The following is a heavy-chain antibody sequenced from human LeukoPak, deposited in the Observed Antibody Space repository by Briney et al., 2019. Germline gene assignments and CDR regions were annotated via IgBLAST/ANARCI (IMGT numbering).Heavy chain of an antibody. J-gene: IGHJ4*02. CDR1: GFTFDDYG. Sequence: GGSLRLSCAASGFTFDDYGMSWVRQAPGKGLEWVSGINWNGGSTGYADSVKGRFTISRDNAKNSLYLQMNSLRAEDTALYYCARDELYYYDSSGPFDYWGQGTLVTVSS. CDR3: ARDELYYYDSSGPFDY. D-gene: IGHD3-22*01. CDR2: INWNGGST. V-gene: IGHV3-20*04.